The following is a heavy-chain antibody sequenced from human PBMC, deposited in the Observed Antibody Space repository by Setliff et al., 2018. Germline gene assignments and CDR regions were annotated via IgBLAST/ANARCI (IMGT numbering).Heavy chain of an antibody. CDR3: ARVGVPSGYWYYLDY. J-gene: IGHJ4*02. D-gene: IGHD3-22*01. CDR2: INPISGGT. CDR1: GYIFAGYY. V-gene: IGHV1-2*02. Sequence: VASVKVSCKSSGYIFAGYYIHWLRQTPGQGLEWMGWINPISGGTNYAQKFKGRVTMTRDTSITTVHMELRRLTSDDTAIYYCARVGVPSGYWYYLDYWGQGTQVTVSS.